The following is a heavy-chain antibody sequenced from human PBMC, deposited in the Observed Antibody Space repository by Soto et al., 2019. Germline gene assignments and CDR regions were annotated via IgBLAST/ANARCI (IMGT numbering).Heavy chain of an antibody. D-gene: IGHD3-22*01. Sequence: SETLSLTCTVSGGSASSGSYYWSWIRQPPGKGLEWIGSVFYSGSTNYNPSLKSRVTISVDTSKNQFSLKLSSVTAADTAVYYCARRYYYDSSGLTWGQGTMVTVSS. V-gene: IGHV4-61*01. CDR3: ARRYYYDSSGLT. J-gene: IGHJ3*01. CDR1: GGSASSGSYY. CDR2: VFYSGST.